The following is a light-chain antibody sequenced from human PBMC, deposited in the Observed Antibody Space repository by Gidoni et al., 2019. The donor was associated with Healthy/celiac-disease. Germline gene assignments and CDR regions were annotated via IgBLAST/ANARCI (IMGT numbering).Light chain of an antibody. Sequence: DIQMTHSPSSLSASVGDRVTITCRASQSISSYLNWYQQKPGKAPKLLIYAASSLQSGVPSRFSGSGSGTEFTLTISSLQPEDFATYYCQQSYSSPVTFGPGTKVEIK. CDR1: QSISSY. V-gene: IGKV1-39*01. J-gene: IGKJ3*01. CDR3: QQSYSSPVT. CDR2: AAS.